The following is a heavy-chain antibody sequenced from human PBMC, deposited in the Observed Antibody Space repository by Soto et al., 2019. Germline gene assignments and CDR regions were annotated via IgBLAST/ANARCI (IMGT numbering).Heavy chain of an antibody. V-gene: IGHV1-46*03. CDR2: INPSGGST. Sequence: ASVKVSCTASGYTFTSYYMHCVRQAPGQGLEWMGIINPSGGSTSYAQKFQGRVTMTRDTSTSTVYMELSSLRSEDTAVYYCARAGSGWNYYYYYYMDVWGKGTTVTVSS. CDR3: ARAGSGWNYYYYYYMDV. D-gene: IGHD6-19*01. CDR1: GYTFTSYY. J-gene: IGHJ6*03.